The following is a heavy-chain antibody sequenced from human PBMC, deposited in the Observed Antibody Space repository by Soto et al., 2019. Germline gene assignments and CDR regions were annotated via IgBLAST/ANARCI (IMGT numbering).Heavy chain of an antibody. D-gene: IGHD6-13*01. CDR3: AREIRVVAAAGTEYFQH. V-gene: IGHV1-69*01. J-gene: IGHJ1*01. CDR1: GCTFSSYA. CDR2: IITIFGTG. Sequence: QVQLVQSGAEVKKTGSSVKVSCKASGCTFSSYAISWVRQAPGQGLEWLGGIITIFGTGNYAQKFQGRVMITADESTSTAYMELSRLRSEDTAVYYWAREIRVVAAAGTEYFQHWGQGTLVTVSS.